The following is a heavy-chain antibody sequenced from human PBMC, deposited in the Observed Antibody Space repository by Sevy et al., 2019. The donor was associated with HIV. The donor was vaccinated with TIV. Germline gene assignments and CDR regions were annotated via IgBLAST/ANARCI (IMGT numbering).Heavy chain of an antibody. V-gene: IGHV3-30-3*01. CDR1: GFTFSNYA. J-gene: IGHJ4*02. Sequence: GGSLRLSCAASGFTFSNYAMHWVRQAPGKGLEWLAIISYDGINKYYANSVKGRFTISRDNSKNTLYLQMNSLRAEDTAVYYCARDHYDTSDGTSFDYWGQGTLVTVSS. D-gene: IGHD3-22*01. CDR3: ARDHYDTSDGTSFDY. CDR2: ISYDGINK.